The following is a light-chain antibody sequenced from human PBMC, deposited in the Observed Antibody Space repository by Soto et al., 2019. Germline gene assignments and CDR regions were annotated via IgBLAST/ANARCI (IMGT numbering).Light chain of an antibody. CDR2: DAS. J-gene: IGKJ1*01. V-gene: IGKV1-5*01. Sequence: DIQMTQSPSTLSASVGDRVTITCRASQSISNLLAWYQHKPGKAPKLLMYDASRLESGVPSRFSGSGSGTECPLSISRLQPDDFATYYCQQYNRYASWTFGQGTKVEIK. CDR1: QSISNL. CDR3: QQYNRYASWT.